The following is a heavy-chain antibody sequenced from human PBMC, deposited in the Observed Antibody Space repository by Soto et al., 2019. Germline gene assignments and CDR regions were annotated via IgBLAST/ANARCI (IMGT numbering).Heavy chain of an antibody. CDR1: GYTFTSYD. CDR2: MNPNSGNT. V-gene: IGHV1-8*01. J-gene: IGHJ5*02. CDR3: ARGLGGSSSWPPSNWFDP. Sequence: ASVKVSCKASGYTFTSYDINWVRQATGQGLEWMGWMNPNSGNTGYAQKFQGRVTMTRNTSISTAYMELSSLRSEDTAVYYCARGLGGSSSWPPSNWFDPWGQGTLVTVSS. D-gene: IGHD6-13*01.